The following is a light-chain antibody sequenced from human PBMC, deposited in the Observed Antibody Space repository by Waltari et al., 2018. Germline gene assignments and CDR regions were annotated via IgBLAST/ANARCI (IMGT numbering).Light chain of an antibody. Sequence: DVVMTQSPLSLPVSLGQPASLPCRSSQSLVHTDGNTYLNWFQQRPGQSPRRLIYKVSNRESGVPDRFSGSGSDTAFTLKISRVEAEDVGIYYCMQATNWPLTFGQGTKVEIQ. CDR2: KVS. CDR3: MQATNWPLT. V-gene: IGKV2-30*02. CDR1: QSLVHTDGNTY. J-gene: IGKJ1*01.